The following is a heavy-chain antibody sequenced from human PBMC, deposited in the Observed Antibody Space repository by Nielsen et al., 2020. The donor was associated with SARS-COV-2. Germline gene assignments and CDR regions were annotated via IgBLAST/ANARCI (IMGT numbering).Heavy chain of an antibody. D-gene: IGHD3-22*01. CDR1: GFSVSSHD. V-gene: IGHV3-53*01. CDR2: IYSDGST. Sequence: GGSLRLSCAASGFSVSSHDMNWVRQAPGKGLQWVSLIYSDGSTKYADSVKGRFTISRDNSRNTVYLQMNSLRPEDTAVYYCARARGAHVITMIVVVDAFDIWGQGTMVTVSS. CDR3: ARARGAHVITMIVVVDAFDI. J-gene: IGHJ3*02.